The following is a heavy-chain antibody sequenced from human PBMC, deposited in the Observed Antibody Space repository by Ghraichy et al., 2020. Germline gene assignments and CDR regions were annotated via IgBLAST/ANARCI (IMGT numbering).Heavy chain of an antibody. Sequence: SQTLSLTCAISGDSVSSNSAAWNWIRQSPSRGLEWLGRTYYRSKWYNDYAVSVKSRITINPDTSKNQFSLQLNSVTPEDTAVYYCARDVTPFMITFGGVIIGAFDIWGQGTMVTVSS. V-gene: IGHV6-1*01. J-gene: IGHJ3*02. CDR2: TYYRSKWYN. CDR3: ARDVTPFMITFGGVIIGAFDI. CDR1: GDSVSSNSAA. D-gene: IGHD3-16*02.